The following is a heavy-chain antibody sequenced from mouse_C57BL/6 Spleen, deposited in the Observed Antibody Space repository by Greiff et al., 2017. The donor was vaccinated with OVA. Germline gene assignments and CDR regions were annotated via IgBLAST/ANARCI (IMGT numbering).Heavy chain of an antibody. CDR2: IYPGNSDT. CDR3: TRDSTSYYGNPWFAY. J-gene: IGHJ3*01. D-gene: IGHD2-1*01. CDR1: GYTFTSYW. Sequence: EVKLQQSGTVLARPGASVKMSCKTSGYTFTSYWMHWVKQRPGQGLEWIGAIYPGNSDTSYNQKFKGKAKLTAVTSASTAYMELSSLTNEDSAVYYCTRDSTSYYGNPWFAYWGQGTLVTVSA. V-gene: IGHV1-5*01.